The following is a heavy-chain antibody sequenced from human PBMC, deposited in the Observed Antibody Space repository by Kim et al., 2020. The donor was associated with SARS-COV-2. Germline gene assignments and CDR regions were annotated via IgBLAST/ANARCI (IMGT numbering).Heavy chain of an antibody. V-gene: IGHV3-7*01. J-gene: IGHJ4*02. CDR3: ARVRETWYYDSSGYYDFGD. CDR2: IKQDGSEK. D-gene: IGHD3-22*01. CDR1: GFTFSSYW. Sequence: GGSLRLSCAASGFTFSSYWMSWVRQAPGKGLEWVANIKQDGSEKYYVDSVKGRFTISRDNAKNSLYLQMNSLRAEDTAVYYCARVRETWYYDSSGYYDFGDWGQGTMVTVSS.